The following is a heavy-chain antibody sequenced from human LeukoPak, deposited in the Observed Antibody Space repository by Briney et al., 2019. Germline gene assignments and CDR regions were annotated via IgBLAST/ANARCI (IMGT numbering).Heavy chain of an antibody. J-gene: IGHJ4*02. CDR2: ISSSSSYI. V-gene: IGHV3-21*01. D-gene: IGHD2-15*01. Sequence: GGPLRLSCAASGFTFSSYSMNWVRQAPGKGLEWVSSISSSSSYIYYADSVKGRFTISRDNAKNSLYLQMNSLRAEDTAVYYCARAVVVVAAYFDYWGQGTLVTVSS. CDR3: ARAVVVVAAYFDY. CDR1: GFTFSSYS.